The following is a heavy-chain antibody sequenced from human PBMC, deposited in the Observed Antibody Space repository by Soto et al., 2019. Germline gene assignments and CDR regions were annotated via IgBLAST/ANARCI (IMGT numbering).Heavy chain of an antibody. Sequence: PSETLSLTCAVYGWAFSGYYWSWIRQPPGKGLEWIGEINHSGSTNYNPSLKSRVTISVDTSKNQFSLKLSSVTAADTAVYYCARVWDFWSGYYHGRYSWFDPWGQGTLVTVSS. CDR3: ARVWDFWSGYYHGRYSWFDP. CDR1: GWAFSGYY. D-gene: IGHD3-3*01. J-gene: IGHJ5*02. V-gene: IGHV4-34*01. CDR2: INHSGST.